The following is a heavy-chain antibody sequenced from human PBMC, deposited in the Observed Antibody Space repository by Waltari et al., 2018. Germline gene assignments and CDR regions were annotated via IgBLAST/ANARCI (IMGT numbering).Heavy chain of an antibody. V-gene: IGHV4-34*01. CDR1: GGSFSGYY. D-gene: IGHD6-13*01. J-gene: IGHJ4*02. CDR3: ARGRIAAAGTIDY. CDR2: INHIGST. Sequence: QVQLQQWGAGLLKPSETLSLTCAVYGGSFSGYYWSWIRQPPGKGLEWIGEINHIGSTNYNPSLKSRVTISVDTSKNQFSLKLSSVTAADTAVYYCARGRIAAAGTIDYWGQGTLVTVSS.